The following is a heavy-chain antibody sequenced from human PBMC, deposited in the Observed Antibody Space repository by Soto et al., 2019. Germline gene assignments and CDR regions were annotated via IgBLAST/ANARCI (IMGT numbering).Heavy chain of an antibody. J-gene: IGHJ3*02. CDR1: GFTFSSYT. D-gene: IGHD3-22*01. CDR3: AITRLYDSIDYHRDGFDI. V-gene: IGHV3-23*01. CDR2: VSGSGASK. Sequence: PVGSLRLSCAASGFTFSSYTMNWVRQSPGKGLVWVSGVSGSGASKYCADSVKGRFTISRDNSNNTLFLQMNSLRAEDTAVYYCAITRLYDSIDYHRDGFDIWGQGTRVTVSS.